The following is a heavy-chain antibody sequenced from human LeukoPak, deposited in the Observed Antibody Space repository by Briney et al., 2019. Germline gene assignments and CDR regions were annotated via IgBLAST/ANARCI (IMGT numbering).Heavy chain of an antibody. CDR3: ARESYASSYLFDY. Sequence: WETLSLTCTVSSGSISSSSYYWGWIPEPPGRGLAWIGIIYYSGSTYYKPSLKSRVTISVDTSKNQFFLKVTPVAAADTAMYYCARESYASSYLFDYWGQGTLVTVSS. D-gene: IGHD6-6*01. CDR2: IYYSGST. V-gene: IGHV4-39*07. J-gene: IGHJ4*02. CDR1: SGSISSSSYY.